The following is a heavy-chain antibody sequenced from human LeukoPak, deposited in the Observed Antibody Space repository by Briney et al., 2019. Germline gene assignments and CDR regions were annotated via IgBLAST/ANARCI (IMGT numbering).Heavy chain of an antibody. V-gene: IGHV3-9*01. J-gene: IGHJ4*02. CDR2: ISWRSGSI. CDR1: GFTFNDYA. Sequence: GGSLRLSCAASGFTFNDYAMHWVRQAPGKGLEWVSGISWRSGSIVYADSVKGRFTISRDNAKNSLYLQMNSLRAEDTAVYYCAGGSIPPGHYWGQGTLVTVSS. D-gene: IGHD2-15*01. CDR3: AGGSIPPGHY.